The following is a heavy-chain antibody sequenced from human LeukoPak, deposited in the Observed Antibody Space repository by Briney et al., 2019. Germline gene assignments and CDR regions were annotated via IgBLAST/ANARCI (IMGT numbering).Heavy chain of an antibody. V-gene: IGHV4-34*01. CDR2: INHSGST. J-gene: IGHJ4*02. CDR1: GGSFSGYY. Sequence: SETLSLTCAVYGGSFSGYYWSWIRQPPGKGLEWIGEINHSGSTNYNPSLKSRVTISVDTSKNQFSLKLSSVTAADTAVYYCARGEGEWGLHNFDYWGQGTLVTVSS. D-gene: IGHD1-26*01. CDR3: ARGEGEWGLHNFDY.